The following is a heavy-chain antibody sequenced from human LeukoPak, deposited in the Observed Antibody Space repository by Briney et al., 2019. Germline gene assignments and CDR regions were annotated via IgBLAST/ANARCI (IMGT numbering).Heavy chain of an antibody. Sequence: GGSLRLSCAASGFTFDDYAMHWVRQAPGKGLEWVSGISWNSGSIGYADSVKGRFTISRDNAKNSLYLQMDSLRAEDTALYYCATDGGSSSHGFDYWGQGTLVTVSS. CDR2: ISWNSGSI. CDR1: GFTFDDYA. D-gene: IGHD6-6*01. V-gene: IGHV3-9*01. J-gene: IGHJ4*02. CDR3: ATDGGSSSHGFDY.